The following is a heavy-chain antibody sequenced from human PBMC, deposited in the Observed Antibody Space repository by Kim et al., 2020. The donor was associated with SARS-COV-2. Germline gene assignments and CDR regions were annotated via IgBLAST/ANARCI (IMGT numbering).Heavy chain of an antibody. J-gene: IGHJ3*02. V-gene: IGHV3-23*01. D-gene: IGHD2-15*01. Sequence: GRFTIPRDNSKNTLYLQMNSLRAEDTAVYYCAKDRPVLAWVVVAADAFDIWGQGTMVTVSS. CDR3: AKDRPVLAWVVVAADAFDI.